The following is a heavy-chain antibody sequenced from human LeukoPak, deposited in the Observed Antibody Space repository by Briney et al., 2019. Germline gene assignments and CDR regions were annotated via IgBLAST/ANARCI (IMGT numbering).Heavy chain of an antibody. D-gene: IGHD6-25*01. CDR2: IHSDGRT. V-gene: IGHV4-39*07. J-gene: IGHJ4*02. CDR3: ARVLTAAGLDS. CDR1: GGSIRDSRT. Sequence: SETLSLTCTVSGGSIRDSRTWGWVRQPPGEGLEWIANIHSDGRTAPKASLKSRLTLSLDTSTNQFSLRLTSVTAADTAFYCARVLTAAGLDSWGQGILVTISS.